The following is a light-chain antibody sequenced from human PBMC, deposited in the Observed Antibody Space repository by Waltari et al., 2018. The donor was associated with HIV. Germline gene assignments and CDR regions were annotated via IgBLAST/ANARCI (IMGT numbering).Light chain of an antibody. CDR3: QVWDSSSDAYV. J-gene: IGLJ1*01. CDR2: YDS. V-gene: IGLV3-21*04. Sequence: SYLLAHPHSVSVAPGKTARITCGGNNIGSNSVHWYQQKPGQAHVVVIYYDSDRPSGIPERFSGSNSGNTATLTISRVEAGDEADYYCQVWDSSSDAYVFGTGTKVTVL. CDR1: NIGSNS.